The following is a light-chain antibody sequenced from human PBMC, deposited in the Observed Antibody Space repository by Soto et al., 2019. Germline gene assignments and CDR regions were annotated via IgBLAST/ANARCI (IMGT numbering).Light chain of an antibody. CDR2: DVS. J-gene: IGLJ2*01. Sequence: ALTQPPSASGSPGQSVTISCTGSSSDVGGYNYVSWYQQHPGKAPKLMIYDVSKRPSGVPDRFSGSKSGNTASLTVSGLQAEDEADYYCSSYAGSNIVVFGGGTKVTVL. CDR1: SSDVGGYNY. CDR3: SSYAGSNIVV. V-gene: IGLV2-8*01.